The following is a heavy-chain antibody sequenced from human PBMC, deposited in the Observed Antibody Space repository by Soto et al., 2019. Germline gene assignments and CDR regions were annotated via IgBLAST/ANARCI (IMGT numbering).Heavy chain of an antibody. CDR3: ARGGGYGSGSYYKTRYYGMDV. CDR2: ISSSGSTI. CDR1: GFTFSSYE. Sequence: EVQLVESGGGLVQPGGSLRLSCAASGFTFSSYEMNWVRQAPGKGLEWVSYISSSGSTIYYADSVKGRFTISRDNAKNSLDLQMNSLRAEDTAVYYCARGGGYGSGSYYKTRYYGMDVWGQGTTVTVSS. V-gene: IGHV3-48*03. D-gene: IGHD3-10*01. J-gene: IGHJ6*02.